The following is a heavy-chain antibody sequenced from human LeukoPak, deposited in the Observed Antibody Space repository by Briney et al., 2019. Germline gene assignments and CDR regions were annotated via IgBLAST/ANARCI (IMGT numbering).Heavy chain of an antibody. V-gene: IGHV3-43*01. CDR3: ARGSSFHNY. J-gene: IGHJ4*02. Sequence: GSLRLSCAASGLIFDDYTMHWVRQAPGKGLEWVSLISRNGAVTKYADSVRGRFTVSRDNSKNSLYLQMNSLRAEDTALYYCARGSSFHNYWGQGTLVTVSS. CDR2: ISRNGAVT. CDR1: GLIFDDYT. D-gene: IGHD6-13*01.